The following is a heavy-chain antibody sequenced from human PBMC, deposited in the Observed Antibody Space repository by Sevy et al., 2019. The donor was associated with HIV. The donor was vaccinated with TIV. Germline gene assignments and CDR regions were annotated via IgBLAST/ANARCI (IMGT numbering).Heavy chain of an antibody. CDR1: GGSFSGYY. J-gene: IGHJ4*02. Sequence: SETLSLTCAVYGGSFSGYYWSWIRQPPGKGLEWIGEINHSGSTNYNPSLKSRVTISVDTSKNQFSLKLSSVTAADTAVYYCARVGYIAVAGTLFDYWGQGTLVTVSS. V-gene: IGHV4-34*01. D-gene: IGHD6-19*01. CDR3: ARVGYIAVAGTLFDY. CDR2: INHSGST.